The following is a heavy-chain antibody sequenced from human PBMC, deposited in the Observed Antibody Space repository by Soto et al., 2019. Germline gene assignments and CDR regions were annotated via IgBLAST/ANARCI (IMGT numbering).Heavy chain of an antibody. CDR2: IRNEANSYTT. CDR1: GFTFRDHY. CDR3: SRGERAFDI. D-gene: IGHD1-1*01. Sequence: EVQLVESGGGLVQPGGSLRLSCAASGFTFRDHYMDWVRQAPGKGLEWVGRIRNEANSYTTEYTASVKGRVTIASDDSKNSLYLEMHSLKTEDTAVYYCSRGERAFDIWRQGTLVTVSS. J-gene: IGHJ3*02. V-gene: IGHV3-72*01.